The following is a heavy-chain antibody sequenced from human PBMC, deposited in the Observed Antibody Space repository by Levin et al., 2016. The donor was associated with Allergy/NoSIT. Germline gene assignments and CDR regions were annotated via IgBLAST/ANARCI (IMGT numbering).Heavy chain of an antibody. CDR2: ISSSGSTI. D-gene: IGHD3-10*01. Sequence: VRQAPGKGLEWVSYISSSGSTIYYADSVKGRFTISRDNAKNSLYLQMNSLRAEDTAVYYCASALSIRGLITMVRGDYWGQGTLVTVSS. CDR3: ASALSIRGLITMVRGDY. V-gene: IGHV3-48*03. J-gene: IGHJ4*02.